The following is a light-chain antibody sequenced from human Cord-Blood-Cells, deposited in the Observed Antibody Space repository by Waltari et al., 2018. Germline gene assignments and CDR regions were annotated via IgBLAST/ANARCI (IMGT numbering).Light chain of an antibody. CDR2: DVS. CDR1: SSDVGGYNY. Sequence: QSALTQPAPVSGSPGQSITISCTGTSSDVGGYNYVSWYQQHPGKAPKLMIYDVSNRPSGVSTRFSGSKSGNTASLTSSGLQAEDEADYYCSSYTSSSFWVFGGGTKLTVL. V-gene: IGLV2-14*01. CDR3: SSYTSSSFWV. J-gene: IGLJ3*02.